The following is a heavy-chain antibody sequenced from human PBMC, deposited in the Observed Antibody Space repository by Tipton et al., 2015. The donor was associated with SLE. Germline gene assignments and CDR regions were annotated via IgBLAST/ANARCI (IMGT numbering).Heavy chain of an antibody. D-gene: IGHD2-15*01. Sequence: TLSLTCTVSGGSVSSGSYYWSWIRQPPGKGLEWIGYIYYSGSTNYNPSLKSRVTISVDTSKNQFSLKLSSVTAADTAVYYCARSLYCSGGSCSLNFDYWGQGTLVTVSS. CDR2: IYYSGST. CDR3: ARSLYCSGGSCSLNFDY. CDR1: GGSVSSGSYY. V-gene: IGHV4-61*01. J-gene: IGHJ4*02.